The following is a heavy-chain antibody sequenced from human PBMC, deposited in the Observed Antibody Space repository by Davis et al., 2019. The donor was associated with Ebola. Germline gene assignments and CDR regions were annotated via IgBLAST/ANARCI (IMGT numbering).Heavy chain of an antibody. D-gene: IGHD2-8*02. CDR2: ISYDGSNK. Sequence: GGSLRLSCTDSVITFSSYAMTWVRQAPGKGLEWVAVISYDGSNKYYADSVKGRFTISRDNSQNTLSLQMNSLRAEDTAVYYCAEIYWVRYGMDVWGQGTTVTVSS. CDR1: VITFSSYA. J-gene: IGHJ6*02. CDR3: AEIYWVRYGMDV. V-gene: IGHV3-30*04.